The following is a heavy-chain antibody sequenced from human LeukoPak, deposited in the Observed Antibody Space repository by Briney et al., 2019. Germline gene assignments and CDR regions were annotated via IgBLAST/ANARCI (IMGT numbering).Heavy chain of an antibody. J-gene: IGHJ4*02. CDR2: IYYSGST. V-gene: IGHV4-59*01. D-gene: IGHD4/OR15-4a*01. CDR1: GGSISSYY. Sequence: SETLSLTCTVSGGSISSYYWSWIRQPPGKGLEWIGYIYYSGSTNYNPSLKSRVTISVDTSKNQFSLMLSSVTAADTAVYYCARGYHDYGLDYWGQGTLVTVSS. CDR3: ARGYHDYGLDY.